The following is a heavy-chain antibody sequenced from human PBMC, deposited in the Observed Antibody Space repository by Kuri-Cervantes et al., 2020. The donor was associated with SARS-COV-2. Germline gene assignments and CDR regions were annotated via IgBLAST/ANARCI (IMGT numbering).Heavy chain of an antibody. J-gene: IGHJ4*02. V-gene: IGHV3-30-3*01. Sequence: LSLTCAASGFTFSSYAMHWVRQAPGKGLEWVAVISYDGSNKYYADSVKGRFTISRDNSKNTLYLQMNSLRAEDTAVYYCAKDCTYYDILTGYDYWGQGTLVTVSS. CDR3: AKDCTYYDILTGYDY. D-gene: IGHD3-9*01. CDR2: ISYDGSNK. CDR1: GFTFSSYA.